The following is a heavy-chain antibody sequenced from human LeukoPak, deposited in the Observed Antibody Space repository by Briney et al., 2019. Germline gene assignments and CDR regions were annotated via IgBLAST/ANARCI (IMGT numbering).Heavy chain of an antibody. CDR1: ACSSTSYY. Sequence: ESLKISCRASACSSTSYYIGCLRRMPGKNREGWGIIYHGDAGTRYSPSFQGQVTISADKAISTAYLQWSSLKASDTAMYYCARHTLNYYYGSGSYQIDYWGQGTLVTVSS. J-gene: IGHJ4*02. CDR3: ARHTLNYYYGSGSYQIDY. V-gene: IGHV5-51*01. D-gene: IGHD3-10*01. CDR2: IYHGDAGT.